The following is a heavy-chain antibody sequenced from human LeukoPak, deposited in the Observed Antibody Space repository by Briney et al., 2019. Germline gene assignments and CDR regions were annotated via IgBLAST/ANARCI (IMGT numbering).Heavy chain of an antibody. J-gene: IGHJ5*02. CDR2: IYYSGST. Sequence: PSETLSLTCAVYGGSFSGYYWGWIRQPPGKGLEWIGSIYYSGSTYYNPSLKSRVTISVDTSKNQFSLKLSSVTAADTAVYYCARLRDGVVVPAAMRRWFDPWGQGTLVTVSS. D-gene: IGHD2-2*01. CDR3: ARLRDGVVVPAAMRRWFDP. CDR1: GGSFSGYY. V-gene: IGHV4-39*01.